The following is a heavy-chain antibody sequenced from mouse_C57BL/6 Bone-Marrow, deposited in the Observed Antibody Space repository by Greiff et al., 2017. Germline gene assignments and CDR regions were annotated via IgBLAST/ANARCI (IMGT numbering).Heavy chain of an antibody. J-gene: IGHJ1*03. Sequence: VQLKESVAELVRPGASVKLSCTASGFHIKNTYMHWVKQRPEQGLEWIGRIYPANGNTKYAPKFQGKATITADPSSNTAYLQLSSLTSEDTAIYYWARRGFYFYGSEVWGTGTTVTVSS. CDR2: IYPANGNT. CDR1: GFHIKNTY. CDR3: ARRGFYFYGSEV. V-gene: IGHV14-3*01. D-gene: IGHD1-1*01.